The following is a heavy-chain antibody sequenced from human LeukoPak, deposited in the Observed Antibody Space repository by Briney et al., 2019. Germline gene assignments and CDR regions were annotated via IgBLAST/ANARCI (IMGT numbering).Heavy chain of an antibody. Sequence: SETLSLTCSVSGGSVGSYYWYWIRQPAGKGLEWIGRMYSGGSSNYNPSLTSRVTMSVDTSKNQFSLKLSSVTAADTAVYYCARLDVVVAGKSVRAYFDYWGQGTLVTVSS. CDR1: GGSVGSYY. D-gene: IGHD6-19*01. CDR3: ARLDVVVAGKSVRAYFDY. CDR2: MYSGGSS. J-gene: IGHJ4*02. V-gene: IGHV4-4*07.